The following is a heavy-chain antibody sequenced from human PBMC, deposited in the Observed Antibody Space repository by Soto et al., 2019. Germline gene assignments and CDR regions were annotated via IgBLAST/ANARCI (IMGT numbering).Heavy chain of an antibody. Sequence: QVTLKESGPVLVKPTEPLTLTCTVSGFSLSNARMGVSWIRQPPGKALEWLAHIFSNDEKSYSTSLKSRLTISKDTSKSQVVLTMTNMDPVDTATYYCARTLGYCSGGSCPNWFDPWGQGTLVTVSS. CDR2: IFSNDEK. V-gene: IGHV2-26*01. CDR1: GFSLSNARMG. CDR3: ARTLGYCSGGSCPNWFDP. D-gene: IGHD2-15*01. J-gene: IGHJ5*02.